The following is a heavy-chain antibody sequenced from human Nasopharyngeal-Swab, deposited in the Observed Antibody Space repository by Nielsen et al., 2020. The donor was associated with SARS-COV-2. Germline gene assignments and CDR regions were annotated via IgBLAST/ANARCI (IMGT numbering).Heavy chain of an antibody. CDR3: AKRGVAVAATSWFDP. CDR2: ISGSGGST. Sequence: WIRQPPGKGLEWVSDISGSGGSTFYSDSVKGRFTMSRDNSKNMLYLQMSSLRAEDTAVYYCAKRGVAVAATSWFDPWGQGTLVTVSS. D-gene: IGHD2-15*01. J-gene: IGHJ5*02. V-gene: IGHV3-23*01.